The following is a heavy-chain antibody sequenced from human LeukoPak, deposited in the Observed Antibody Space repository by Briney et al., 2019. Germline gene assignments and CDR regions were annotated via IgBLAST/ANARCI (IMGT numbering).Heavy chain of an antibody. CDR1: GYTFTVYY. Sequence: PVASVKVSCKASGYTFTVYYIHWVRQAPGQGLEWMGWINPNSGGSNSAQKFQGRVTMTRDTSISTAYMELSRLRSDDTAVYYCARAYDSDAFDIWGQGTMVTVSS. D-gene: IGHD3-22*01. CDR2: INPNSGGS. CDR3: ARAYDSDAFDI. V-gene: IGHV1-2*02. J-gene: IGHJ3*02.